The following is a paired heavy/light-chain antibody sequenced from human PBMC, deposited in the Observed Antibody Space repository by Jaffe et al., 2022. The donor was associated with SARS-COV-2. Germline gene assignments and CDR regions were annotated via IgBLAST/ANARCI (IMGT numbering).Light chain of an antibody. V-gene: IGKV1-5*03. Sequence: DIQMTQSPSTLSASVGDRVTITCRASENIGSWLAWYQQKPGKAPNLLIYKASSLQSGVPSRFSGSGSGTEFTLTISSLQPDDLATYYCQQYKSHRTFGQGTNVEIK. J-gene: IGKJ1*01. CDR3: QQYKSHRT. CDR1: ENIGSW. CDR2: KAS.
Heavy chain of an antibody. Sequence: EVQLLESGGDLVQPGGSLRLSCAASGFTFSSYGMTWVRQAPGKGLDWVAGISASGITYYADSVKGRFTISRDNSKNTLYLQMNSLRAEDTAVYYCAKDAPNYSESSAYYGDNWGQGTLVTVSA. CDR1: GFTFSSYG. V-gene: IGHV3-23*01. J-gene: IGHJ4*02. D-gene: IGHD3-22*01. CDR3: AKDAPNYSESSAYYGDN. CDR2: ISASGIT.